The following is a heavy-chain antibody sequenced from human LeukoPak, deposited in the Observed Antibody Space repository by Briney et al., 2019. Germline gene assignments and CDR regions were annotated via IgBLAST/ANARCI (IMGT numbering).Heavy chain of an antibody. Sequence: PSETLSLTCTVSGGSISSYYWSWNRQPAGKGLEWIGRIYTSGSTNYNPSLKSRVTMSVDTSKNQFSLKLSSVTAADTAVYYCAREAADFWSGYPYYYYMDVWGKGTTVTVSS. CDR2: IYTSGST. J-gene: IGHJ6*03. D-gene: IGHD3-3*01. V-gene: IGHV4-4*07. CDR3: AREAADFWSGYPYYYYMDV. CDR1: GGSISSYY.